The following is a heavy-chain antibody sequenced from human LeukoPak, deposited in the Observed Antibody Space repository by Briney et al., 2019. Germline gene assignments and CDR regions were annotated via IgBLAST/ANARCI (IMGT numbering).Heavy chain of an antibody. V-gene: IGHV1-24*01. D-gene: IGHD3-9*01. CDR2: FDPGDGAM. J-gene: IGHJ4*02. Sequence: GSVKVSCKVSGYNLTELSMHWVRQAPGKGLEWMGGFDPGDGAMVYAQRFQGRVTMTEDTSTDTVYMELSSLKSEDTAVYYCAASEFYDLLPYWGQGTLVTVSS. CDR1: GYNLTELS. CDR3: AASEFYDLLPY.